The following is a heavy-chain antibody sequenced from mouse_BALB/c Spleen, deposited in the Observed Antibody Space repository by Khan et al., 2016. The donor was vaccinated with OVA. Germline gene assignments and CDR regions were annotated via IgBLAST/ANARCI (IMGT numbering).Heavy chain of an antibody. D-gene: IGHD1-1*01. CDR1: GFTFSTYG. CDR2: ISSGGSYT. CDR3: TRLAYYYNSEGFAY. Sequence: EVQVVESGGDLVKPGGSLKLSCATSGFTFSTYGMSWVRQTPDKRLEWVAAISSGGSYTYYPGSVKGRFTISRDNANNPLYLQMSSLKSEDTAIYYCTRLAYYYNSEGFAYWGQGTLVTVSA. V-gene: IGHV5-6*01. J-gene: IGHJ3*01.